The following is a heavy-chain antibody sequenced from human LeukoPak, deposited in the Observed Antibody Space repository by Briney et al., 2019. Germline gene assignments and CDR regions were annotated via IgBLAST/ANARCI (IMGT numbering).Heavy chain of an antibody. D-gene: IGHD3-22*01. CDR2: ISGSGGST. J-gene: IGHJ4*02. V-gene: IGHV3-23*01. CDR3: AKHYYDISGYYY. CDR1: GFTLSSYA. Sequence: PGGSLRVSSAASGFTLSSYAMSWVRQAPGKGLEWVSAISGSGGSTYYADSVKGRFTISRDNSKNTLYLQMNSLRAEDTAVYYCAKHYYDISGYYYWGQGTLVTVSS.